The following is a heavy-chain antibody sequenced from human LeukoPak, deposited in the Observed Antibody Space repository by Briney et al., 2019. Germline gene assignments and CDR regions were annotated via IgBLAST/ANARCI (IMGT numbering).Heavy chain of an antibody. CDR3: AKAGYYDYVWGSSSYHMDV. CDR2: ISGSGGST. D-gene: IGHD3-16*01. V-gene: IGHV3-23*01. Sequence: GGSLRLSCAASGFTFISYAMSWVRQAPGKGLEWVSAISGSGGSTYYADSVKGRFTISRDNSKNTLYLQMNSLRAEDTAVYYCAKAGYYDYVWGSSSYHMDVWGKGTTVTVSS. J-gene: IGHJ6*03. CDR1: GFTFISYA.